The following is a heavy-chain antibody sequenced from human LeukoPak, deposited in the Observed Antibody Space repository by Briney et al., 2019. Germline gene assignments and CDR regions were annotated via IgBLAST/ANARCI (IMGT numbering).Heavy chain of an antibody. V-gene: IGHV3-30-3*01. D-gene: IGHD3-22*01. CDR1: GFTFSSYA. Sequence: GRSLRLSCAASGFTFSSYAMHWVRQSPGKGLEWVAATSYDGSKTYNAESVKGRSTISRDNSKNTLYLQMNSLRAEDTAVYYCARLDYDSSGLDHHSYYGMDVWGQGTTVTVSS. J-gene: IGHJ6*02. CDR3: ARLDYDSSGLDHHSYYGMDV. CDR2: TSYDGSKT.